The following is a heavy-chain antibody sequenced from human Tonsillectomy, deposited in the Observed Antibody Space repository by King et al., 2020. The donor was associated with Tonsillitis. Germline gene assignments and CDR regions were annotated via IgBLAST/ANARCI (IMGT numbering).Heavy chain of an antibody. CDR1: GFNFSTFG. J-gene: IGHJ6*02. V-gene: IGHV3-33*05. D-gene: IGHD1-26*01. Sequence: VQLVESGGGVVQPGRSLRLSCGASGFNFSTFGMHWVRQAPGRGLEWVALISYDGSDQYYADSVKGRFTISRDNSKHTLYLRMNFLRAEDTAMYYCVRGGNSIVGDDYDYYGMDVWGRGTTVAVSS. CDR3: VRGGNSIVGDDYDYYGMDV. CDR2: ISYDGSDQ.